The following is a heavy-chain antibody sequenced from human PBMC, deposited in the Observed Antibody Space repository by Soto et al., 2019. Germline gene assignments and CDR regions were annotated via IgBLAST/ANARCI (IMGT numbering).Heavy chain of an antibody. CDR3: ARESEDLTSNFDY. V-gene: IGHV3-21*06. CDR2: ISSTTNYL. J-gene: IGHJ4*02. CDR1: GFTFTRYS. Sequence: GGSLRLSCAASGFTFTRYSMNWVRQAPGKGLEWVSCISSTTNYLYYGDSMRGRFTISRDNAKNSLYLEMNSLRAEDTAVYYCARESEDLTSNFDYWGQGTLVTVSS.